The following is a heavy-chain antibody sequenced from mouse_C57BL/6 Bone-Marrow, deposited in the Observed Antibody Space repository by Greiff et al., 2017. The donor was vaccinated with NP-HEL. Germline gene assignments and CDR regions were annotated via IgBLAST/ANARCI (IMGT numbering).Heavy chain of an antibody. CDR3: ARDGKVAVAY. CDR1: GYSITSGYY. CDR2: ISYDGSN. Sequence: EVQLQESGPGLVKPSQSLSLTCSVTGYSITSGYYWNWIRQFPGNKLEWMGYISYDGSNNYIPSLKNRISITRDTSKNQFVLKLDSVTTEDTATYYCARDGKVAVAYWGQGTLVTVSA. V-gene: IGHV3-6*01. J-gene: IGHJ3*01. D-gene: IGHD1-1*02.